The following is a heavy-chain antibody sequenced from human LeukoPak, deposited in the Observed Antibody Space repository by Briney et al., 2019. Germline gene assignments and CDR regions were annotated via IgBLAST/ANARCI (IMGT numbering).Heavy chain of an antibody. CDR2: IYTSGST. D-gene: IGHD5-12*01. V-gene: IGHV4-4*09. J-gene: IGHJ3*02. CDR1: GGSISSYY. Sequence: PSETLSLTCTVSGGSISSYYWSWIRQPPGKGLEWIGYIYTSGSTNYNPSLKSRVTISVDTSKNQFSLKLSSVTAADTAVYYCARHVRVGGYRFRTDAFDIWGQGTMVTVSS. CDR3: ARHVRVGGYRFRTDAFDI.